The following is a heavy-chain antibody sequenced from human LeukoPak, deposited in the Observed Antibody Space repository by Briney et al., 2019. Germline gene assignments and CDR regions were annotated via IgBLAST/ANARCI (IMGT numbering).Heavy chain of an antibody. D-gene: IGHD3-16*01. V-gene: IGHV4-34*01. CDR2: INHSGST. CDR1: GGSFSGYY. J-gene: IGHJ4*02. CDR3: ARTLRVQYFDY. Sequence: SETLSLTCAVYGGSFSGYYWSWIRQPPGKGLEWLGEINHSGSTNYNPSLKSRVTISVDTSKNQFSLKLSSVTAADTAVYYCARTLRVQYFDYWGQGTLVTVSS.